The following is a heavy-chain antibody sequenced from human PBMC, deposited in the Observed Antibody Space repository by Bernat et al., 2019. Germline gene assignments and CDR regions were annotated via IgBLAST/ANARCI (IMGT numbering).Heavy chain of an antibody. D-gene: IGHD3-9*01. Sequence: QVQLQQSGPGLVKPSQTLSLTCAISGDTVSRSGSAWNWIRQSPSIGLEWLGRTYYRSKWYNDYVGSVKSRIIINPDTSRNQFSLQLNSVTPEDTAVYYCASGRYSAFDIWGQGTMVTVSS. CDR3: ASGRYSAFDI. CDR1: GDTVSRSGSA. CDR2: TYYRSKWYN. V-gene: IGHV6-1*01. J-gene: IGHJ3*02.